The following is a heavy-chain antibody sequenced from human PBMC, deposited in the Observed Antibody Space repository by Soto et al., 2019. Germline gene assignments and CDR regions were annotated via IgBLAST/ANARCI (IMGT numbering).Heavy chain of an antibody. CDR3: ARAATIFGVVIPSHYYYYGMDV. CDR2: INPSGGST. V-gene: IGHV1-46*01. CDR1: GYTFTSYY. Sequence: ASVKVSCKASGYTFTSYYMHGVRQAPGQGLEWMGIINPSGGSTSYAQKFQGRVTMTRDTSTSTVYMELSSLRSEDTAVYYCARAATIFGVVIPSHYYYYGMDVWGQGTTVPVSS. D-gene: IGHD3-3*01. J-gene: IGHJ6*02.